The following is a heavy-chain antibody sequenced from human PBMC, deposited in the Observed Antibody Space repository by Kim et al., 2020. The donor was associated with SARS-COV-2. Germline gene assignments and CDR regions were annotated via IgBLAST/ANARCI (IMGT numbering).Heavy chain of an antibody. J-gene: IGHJ5*02. CDR3: APTGLP. D-gene: IGHD2-21*02. CDR2: INPAGDKA. V-gene: IGHV3-23*03. CDR1: GFTFSTYI. Sequence: GGSLRLSCAASGFTFSTYILSWVRQAPGKGLEWISVINPAGDKAYYADSVEGRFSVSRDNSKNTQFLEMSSLRTEDTAVYYCAPTGLPWGQGTMVTVSS.